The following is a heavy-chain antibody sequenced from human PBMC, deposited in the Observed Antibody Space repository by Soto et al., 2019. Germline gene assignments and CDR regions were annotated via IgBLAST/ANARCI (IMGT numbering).Heavy chain of an antibody. CDR2: ISRNSGTT. J-gene: IGHJ4*02. Sequence: EVQLLDSGGGLVQPGGSLRLSCAASGFTFSNYAMTWVRQAPGQGLEWVSVISRNSGTTYYADSVMGRFTISRDNSKNTLYLQMNSLRAEDTAVYYCAKGPLGVERPNYYFDYWGQGTLVTVSS. CDR3: AKGPLGVERPNYYFDY. D-gene: IGHD2-15*01. V-gene: IGHV3-23*01. CDR1: GFTFSNYA.